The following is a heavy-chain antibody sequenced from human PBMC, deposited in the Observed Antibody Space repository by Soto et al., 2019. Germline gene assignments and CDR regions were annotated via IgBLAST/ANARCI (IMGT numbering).Heavy chain of an antibody. CDR3: ARASCGGDCHFDY. CDR1: GYTFNAYY. D-gene: IGHD2-21*02. J-gene: IGHJ4*02. CDR2: ISPTSGGT. Sequence: ASLKVSCKASGYTFNAYYMHWVRQAPGQGLEWMGWISPTSGGTNYAQKFQGRATMTRDTSISTAYMELSRLRSDDTAVYYCARASCGGDCHFDYWGQGTLVNVSS. V-gene: IGHV1-2*02.